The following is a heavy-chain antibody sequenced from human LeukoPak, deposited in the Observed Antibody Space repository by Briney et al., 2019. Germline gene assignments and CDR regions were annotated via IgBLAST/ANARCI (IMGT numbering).Heavy chain of an antibody. CDR2: IWYDASNK. V-gene: IGHV3-33*01. CDR3: AREVYSDYAFYGMDV. CDR1: GFTFSSYG. Sequence: PGGSLRLSCAASGFTFSSYGMHWVRQAPGKGLEWVAVIWYDASNKYYADSVKGRFTISRDNSKNTLYLKMNNLRAEDTAVYYCAREVYSDYAFYGMDVWGQGTTATVSS. J-gene: IGHJ6*02. D-gene: IGHD4-11*01.